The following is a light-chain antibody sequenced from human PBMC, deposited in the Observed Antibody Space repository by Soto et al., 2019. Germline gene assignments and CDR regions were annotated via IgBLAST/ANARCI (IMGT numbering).Light chain of an antibody. CDR3: LRYNAFSQT. CDR1: QSMNDW. J-gene: IGKJ1*01. V-gene: IGKV1-5*01. Sequence: DIQMTQSPSTLSASVGDRVTITCRASQSMNDWLAWYQQKPGKAPKVLIYDASSLQNGVPSRFSGSGSGTEFTLTIDSLQPDDVATYYCLRYNAFSQTFGQGTKVEI. CDR2: DAS.